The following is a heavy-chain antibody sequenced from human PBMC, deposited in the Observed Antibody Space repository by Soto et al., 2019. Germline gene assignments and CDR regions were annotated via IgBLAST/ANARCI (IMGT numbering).Heavy chain of an antibody. CDR2: IYGEGTA. V-gene: IGHV3-53*01. J-gene: IGHJ6*02. CDR3: AWSTYYDILTGSYYYYAMDV. D-gene: IGHD3-9*01. Sequence: GGSLRLSCAASGFTVGSNYMSWVRQAPGKGLEWVSVIYGEGTAYYADSVNGRFTISRENSNNTLYLHMNNLRAEDTAVYYCAWSTYYDILTGSYYYYAMDVWGQGTTVTVSS. CDR1: GFTVGSNY.